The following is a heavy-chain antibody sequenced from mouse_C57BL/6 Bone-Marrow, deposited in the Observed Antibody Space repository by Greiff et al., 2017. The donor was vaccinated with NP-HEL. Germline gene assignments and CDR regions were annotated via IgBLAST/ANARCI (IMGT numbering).Heavy chain of an antibody. J-gene: IGHJ2*01. CDR3: ARWPVVDYFDY. Sequence: HVQLQQSGAELARPGASVKMSCKASGYTFTSYTMHWVKQRPGQGLEWIGYINPSSGYTKYNQKFKDKATLTADKSSSTAYMQLSSLTSEDSAVYYCARWPVVDYFDYWGQGTTLTVSS. D-gene: IGHD1-1*01. V-gene: IGHV1-4*01. CDR1: GYTFTSYT. CDR2: INPSSGYT.